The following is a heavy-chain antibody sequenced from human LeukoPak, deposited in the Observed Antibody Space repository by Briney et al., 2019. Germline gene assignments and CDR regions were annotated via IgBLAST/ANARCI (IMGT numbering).Heavy chain of an antibody. J-gene: IGHJ3*02. CDR2: IYPGDSDT. D-gene: IGHD3-3*01. CDR1: GYSFTSYW. V-gene: IGHV5-51*01. CDR3: ARLSADDYDFWSGYLNAFDI. Sequence: GESLKISCKGSGYSFTSYWIGWVRQMPGKGLEWMGIIYPGDSDTRYSPSFQGQGTISADKFISTASLQWSSLKASDTAMYYCARLSADDYDFWSGYLNAFDIWGQGTMVTVSS.